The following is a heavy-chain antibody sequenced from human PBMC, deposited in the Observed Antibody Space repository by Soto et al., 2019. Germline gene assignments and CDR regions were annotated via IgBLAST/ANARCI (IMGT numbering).Heavy chain of an antibody. D-gene: IGHD5-12*01. Sequence: PGESLKISCKGSGYTFTTYWIGWVRQMPGKGLEWMGIIYPGDSDTTYSPSFQGQVTISADKSISTVYLQWNSLKASDSAMYYCGRLDSCYYFDYWGQGTLVTVSS. CDR1: GYTFTTYW. J-gene: IGHJ4*02. CDR3: GRLDSCYYFDY. V-gene: IGHV5-51*01. CDR2: IYPGDSDT.